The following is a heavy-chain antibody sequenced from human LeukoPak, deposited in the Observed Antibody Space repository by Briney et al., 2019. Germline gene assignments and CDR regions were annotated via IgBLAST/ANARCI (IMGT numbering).Heavy chain of an antibody. J-gene: IGHJ4*02. CDR3: AKASIAVAGTFDY. Sequence: PGGSLRLSCAASGFTFDDYAMHWVRQAPGKGLEWVSGISWNSGSIGYADSVKGRFTISRDNSKNTLYLQMNSLRAEDTAVYYCAKASIAVAGTFDYWGQGTLVTVSS. D-gene: IGHD6-19*01. CDR2: ISWNSGSI. V-gene: IGHV3-9*01. CDR1: GFTFDDYA.